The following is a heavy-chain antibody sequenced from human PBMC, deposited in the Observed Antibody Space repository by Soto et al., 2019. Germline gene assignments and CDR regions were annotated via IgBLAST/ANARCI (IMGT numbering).Heavy chain of an antibody. CDR3: AREERSGSYPQVDY. CDR1: GFTFSSYA. J-gene: IGHJ4*02. D-gene: IGHD1-26*01. Sequence: GGSLRLSCAASGFTFSSYAMHWVRQAPGKGLEWVAVISYDGSNKYYADSVKGRFTISRDNSKNTLYLQMNSLRAEDTAVYYCAREERSGSYPQVDYWGQGTLVTVSS. CDR2: ISYDGSNK. V-gene: IGHV3-30-3*01.